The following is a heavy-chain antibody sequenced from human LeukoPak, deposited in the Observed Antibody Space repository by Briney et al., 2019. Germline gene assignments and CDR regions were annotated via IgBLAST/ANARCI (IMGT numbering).Heavy chain of an antibody. CDR1: GFTFSSYE. CDR2: ISSSGSTI. Sequence: PGGSLRLSCAASGFTFSSYEMNWVRQAPGKGLEWVSYISSSGSTIYYADSVKGRFTISRDNAKNSLYLQMNSLRAEDTALYYCAKALGSFGESIHWFDPWGQGTLVTVSS. V-gene: IGHV3-48*03. J-gene: IGHJ5*02. CDR3: AKALGSFGESIHWFDP. D-gene: IGHD3-10*01.